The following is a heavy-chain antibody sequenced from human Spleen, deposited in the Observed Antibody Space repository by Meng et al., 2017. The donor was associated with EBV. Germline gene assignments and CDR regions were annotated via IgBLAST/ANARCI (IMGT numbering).Heavy chain of an antibody. D-gene: IGHD6-13*01. CDR1: GGSISGYY. Sequence: QRGWSRLLKRSETLSLACAFYGGSISGYYGSWIRQPPGKGLEWIGEVNHSGITNYNASLESRVTVSVDTTRNQFSLRLKSVTAADTAVYFCARRKLAAAVRFDSWGQGILVTVSS. CDR2: VNHSGIT. CDR3: ARRKLAAAVRFDS. J-gene: IGHJ4*02. V-gene: IGHV4-34*01.